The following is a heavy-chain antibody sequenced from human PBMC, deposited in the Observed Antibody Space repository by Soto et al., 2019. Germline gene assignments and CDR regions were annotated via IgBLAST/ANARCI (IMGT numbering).Heavy chain of an antibody. CDR3: ARGPASAGISRDDWFDP. D-gene: IGHD6-13*01. CDR2: INPNSGGT. CDR1: GYTFTGYY. J-gene: IGHJ5*02. V-gene: IGHV1-2*04. Sequence: ASVKVSCKASGYTFTGYYMHWVRQAPGQGLEWMGWINPNSGGTNYALKFQGWVTMTRDTSISTAYMELSRLRSDDTAVYYCARGPASAGISRDDWFDPWGQGTLVTVSS.